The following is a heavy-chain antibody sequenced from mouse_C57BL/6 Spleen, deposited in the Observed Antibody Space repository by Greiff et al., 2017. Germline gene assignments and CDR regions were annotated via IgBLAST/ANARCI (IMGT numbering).Heavy chain of an antibody. V-gene: IGHV1-63*01. CDR3: ARTTGGYFDV. CDR1: GYTFTNYW. CDR2: LYPGGGYT. D-gene: IGHD1-1*01. Sequence: QVQLQQSGAELVRPGTSVKMSCKASGYTFTNYWIGWAQQRPGHGLAWIGDLYPGGGYTNYNEKFKGKGTLTADKSSSTDYMQFSSLTSEDAAIYCCARTTGGYFDVWGTGTTVTVSS. J-gene: IGHJ1*03.